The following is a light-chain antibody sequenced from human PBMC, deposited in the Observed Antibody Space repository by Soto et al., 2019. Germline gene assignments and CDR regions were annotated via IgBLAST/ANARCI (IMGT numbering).Light chain of an antibody. CDR1: SSDFGNFNY. J-gene: IGLJ3*02. CDR2: EVT. CDR3: SSYTSINTQL. Sequence: QSALTQPASVSGSPGQSITISCTGASSDFGNFNYVSWYQQHPGKVSKLIIYEVTSRPSGVSNRFSGSKSDNTASLTISGLQAEDEAYYYCSSYTSINTQLFDGGTKVTVL. V-gene: IGLV2-14*01.